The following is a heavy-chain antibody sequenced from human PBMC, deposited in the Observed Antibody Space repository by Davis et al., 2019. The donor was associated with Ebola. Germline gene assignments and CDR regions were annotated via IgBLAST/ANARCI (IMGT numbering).Heavy chain of an antibody. D-gene: IGHD1-1*01. CDR2: ISAYNGNT. Sequence: ASVKVSCKPSGYTFTSYGISWVRQAPGQGLEYMGWISAYNGNTNYVQKVQGRVTMTTDTSTSTAYMEVGSLRSDDTAVYYCARAQFPTTSDHWGQGTLVTVSS. CDR3: ARAQFPTTSDH. J-gene: IGHJ4*02. CDR1: GYTFTSYG. V-gene: IGHV1-18*04.